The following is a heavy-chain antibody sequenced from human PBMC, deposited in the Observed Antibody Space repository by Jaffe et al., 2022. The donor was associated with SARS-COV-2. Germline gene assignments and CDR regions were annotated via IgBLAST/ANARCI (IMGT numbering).Heavy chain of an antibody. CDR3: ARYNYDSDAFDI. D-gene: IGHD3-16*01. CDR1: GDSVSSNRAT. CDR2: TYYRSKWSN. J-gene: IGHJ3*02. Sequence: QVQLQQSGPGLLKPSQTLSLTCAISGDSVSSNRATWNWMRQSPSRGLEWLGRTYYRSKWSNDYAVSVKSRITINPDTSKNQCSLRLNSVTPEDTAVYYCARYNYDSDAFDIWGQGTMVTVSS. V-gene: IGHV6-1*01.